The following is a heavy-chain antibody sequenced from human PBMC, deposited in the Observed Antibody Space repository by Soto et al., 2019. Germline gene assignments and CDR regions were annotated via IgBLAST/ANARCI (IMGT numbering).Heavy chain of an antibody. D-gene: IGHD3-9*01. CDR2: FDPEDGET. J-gene: IGHJ4*02. CDR3: AISPDRRGYDILTGYFDY. V-gene: IGHV1-24*01. Sequence: GASVKVSCKVSGYTLTELSMHWVRQAPGKGLEWMGGFDPEDGETIYAQKFQGRVTMTEDTSTDTAYMELSSLRSEDTAVYYCAISPDRRGYDILTGYFDYWGQGTLVTVSS. CDR1: GYTLTELS.